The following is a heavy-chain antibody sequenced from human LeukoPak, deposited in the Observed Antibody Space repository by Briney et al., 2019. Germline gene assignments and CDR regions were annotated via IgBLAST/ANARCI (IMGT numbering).Heavy chain of an antibody. CDR3: AKDRSVLWFGELSPQYFDY. V-gene: IGHV3-23*01. D-gene: IGHD3-10*01. J-gene: IGHJ4*02. Sequence: SGGSLRLSCAASGFTFSSYAMSWVRQAPGKGLEWVSAISGSGGSTYYADSVKGRFTISRDNSKNTLYLQMNSLRAEDTAVYYCAKDRSVLWFGELSPQYFDYWGQGTLVTVSS. CDR2: ISGSGGST. CDR1: GFTFSSYA.